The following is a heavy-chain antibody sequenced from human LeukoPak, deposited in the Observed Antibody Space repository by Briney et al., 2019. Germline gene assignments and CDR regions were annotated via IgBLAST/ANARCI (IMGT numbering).Heavy chain of an antibody. D-gene: IGHD3-22*01. CDR3: ARGDGSGYYDYFDY. V-gene: IGHV3-53*01. J-gene: IGHJ4*02. Sequence: GGSLRLSCAASGFTVDSNYLSWVRQAPGKGLEWVSTIYTGGNTYYAASVKGRFTISRDFSKNTVFLHMNSLRAEDTAMYYCARGDGSGYYDYFDYWGQGALVTVSS. CDR2: IYTGGNT. CDR1: GFTVDSNY.